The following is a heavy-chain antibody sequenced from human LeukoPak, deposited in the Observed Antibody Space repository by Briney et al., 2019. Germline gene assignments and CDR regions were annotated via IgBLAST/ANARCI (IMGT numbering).Heavy chain of an antibody. V-gene: IGHV3-30*04. J-gene: IGHJ4*02. Sequence: PGTSLRLSCAASGFTFESYTIHWVRQAPGKGLEWVAVISYDGSNKYYADSVRGRFTISRDNSKNTLYLQVKSLRAEDTAVYYCAKGLPSYYYNVSGSVDYWGQGSLVTVSS. D-gene: IGHD3-22*01. CDR2: ISYDGSNK. CDR1: GFTFESYT. CDR3: AKGLPSYYYNVSGSVDY.